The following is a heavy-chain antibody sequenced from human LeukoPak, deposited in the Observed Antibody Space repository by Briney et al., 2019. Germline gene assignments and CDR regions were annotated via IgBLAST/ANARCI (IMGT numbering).Heavy chain of an antibody. CDR2: ISSSSYI. J-gene: IGHJ6*02. CDR3: ARERIAVAGSSSTYYYYYGMDV. Sequence: GGSLRLSCAASGFTFSSYWMSWVRQAPGKGLEWVSSISSSSYIYYADSVKGRFTISRDNAKNSLYLQMNSLRAEDTAVYYCARERIAVAGSSSTYYYYYGMDVWGQGTTVTVSS. CDR1: GFTFSSYW. V-gene: IGHV3-21*01. D-gene: IGHD6-19*01.